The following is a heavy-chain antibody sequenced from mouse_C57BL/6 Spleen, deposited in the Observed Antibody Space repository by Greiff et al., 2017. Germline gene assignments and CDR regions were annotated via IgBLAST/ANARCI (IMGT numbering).Heavy chain of an antibody. Sequence: QVTLKESGPGILQSSQTLSLTCSFSGFSLSTSGMGVSWIRQPSGKGLEWLAHIYWDDDKRYNPSMKSRLTITKDTSRNQVFLKMTSVDTADTATYYCARGAPNWDELYFDYWGQGTTLTVAS. D-gene: IGHD4-1*01. CDR3: ARGAPNWDELYFDY. V-gene: IGHV8-12*01. CDR2: IYWDDDK. CDR1: GFSLSTSGMG. J-gene: IGHJ2*01.